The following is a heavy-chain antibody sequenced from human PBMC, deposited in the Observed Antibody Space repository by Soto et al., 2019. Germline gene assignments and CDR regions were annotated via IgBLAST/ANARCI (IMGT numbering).Heavy chain of an antibody. CDR3: ARGDYYDSSGPFSDAFDI. D-gene: IGHD3-22*01. V-gene: IGHV3-7*04. CDR1: GFTFSSYW. CDR2: IKPDGSEK. J-gene: IGHJ3*02. Sequence: PGGSLRLSCAASGFTFSSYWMSWVRQAPGKGLEWVANIKPDGSEKWYVDSVKGRFTISRDNAKNSLYLQMNRLRAEDTAVYYCARGDYYDSSGPFSDAFDIWGQGTMVTVSS.